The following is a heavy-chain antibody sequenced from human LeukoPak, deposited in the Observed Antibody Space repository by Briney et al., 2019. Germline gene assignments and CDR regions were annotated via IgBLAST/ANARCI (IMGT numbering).Heavy chain of an antibody. CDR2: IYYTGST. Sequence: SETLSLTCDVSGDSISSSTYYWAWILQPPGKGLEWVASIYYTGSTYYNPSLKSRVTISSDKSKNQFSLTLSSVTAADTAMYYCARQTGSGLFTLPGGQGTLVTVSS. CDR1: GDSISSSTYY. D-gene: IGHD3/OR15-3a*01. CDR3: ARQTGSGLFTLP. V-gene: IGHV4-39*07. J-gene: IGHJ4*02.